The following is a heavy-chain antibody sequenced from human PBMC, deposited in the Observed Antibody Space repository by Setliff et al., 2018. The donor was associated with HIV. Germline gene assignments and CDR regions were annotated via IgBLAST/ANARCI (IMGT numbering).Heavy chain of an antibody. CDR3: ARNQGSSFGQGFDY. Sequence: GESLKISCAASGFTLSDHYMDWVRQAPGKGLEWVGRIRNKANSFTIEYAASVKGRFTISKDESKNLLFLQMNSLKTEDTAVYYCARNQGSSFGQGFDYWGQGTLVTVSS. CDR1: GFTLSDHY. D-gene: IGHD6-13*01. CDR2: IRNKANSFTI. J-gene: IGHJ4*02. V-gene: IGHV3-72*01.